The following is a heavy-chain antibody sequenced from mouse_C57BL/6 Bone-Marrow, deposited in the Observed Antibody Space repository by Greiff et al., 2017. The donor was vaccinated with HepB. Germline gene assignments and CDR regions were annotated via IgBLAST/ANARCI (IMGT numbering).Heavy chain of an antibody. V-gene: IGHV7-1*01. J-gene: IGHJ3*01. CDR2: SRNKANDYTT. Sequence: EVKVVESGGGLVQSGRSLRLSCATSGFTFSDFYMEWVRQAPGKGLEWIAASRNKANDYTTEYSASVKGRFIVSRDTSQSILYLQMNALRAEDTAIYYCARDGDGNRGFAYWGQGTLVTVSA. D-gene: IGHD2-1*01. CDR3: ARDGDGNRGFAY. CDR1: GFTFSDFY.